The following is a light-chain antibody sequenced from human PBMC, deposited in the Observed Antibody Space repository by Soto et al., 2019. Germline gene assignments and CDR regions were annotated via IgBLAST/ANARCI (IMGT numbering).Light chain of an antibody. CDR1: QSISSY. CDR3: QQSYSTSSIT. V-gene: IGKV1-39*01. CDR2: AAS. J-gene: IGKJ5*01. Sequence: DIQMTQSPSSLSASVGDRVTITCRASQSISSYLNWYQQKPGKAPNLLIYAASSLQSGVPSRFSGSGSGTDFTLTISSLRPEDFATYYCQQSYSTSSITFGQGTRLEVK.